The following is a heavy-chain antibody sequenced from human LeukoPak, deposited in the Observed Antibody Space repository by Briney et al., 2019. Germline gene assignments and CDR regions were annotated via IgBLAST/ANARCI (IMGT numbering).Heavy chain of an antibody. D-gene: IGHD2-2*01. CDR1: GYTFTSYD. V-gene: IGHV1-8*01. CDR3: ARGFRYCSSTSCSFYYFDY. J-gene: IGHJ4*02. Sequence: ASVKVSCKAAGYTFTSYDINWLRQATGQGLEWMGWMNPNSGNTGYAQKFQGRVTMTMTTSISTAYIELSSLRSEDTAVYYCARGFRYCSSTSCSFYYFDYWGQGTLVTVSS. CDR2: MNPNSGNT.